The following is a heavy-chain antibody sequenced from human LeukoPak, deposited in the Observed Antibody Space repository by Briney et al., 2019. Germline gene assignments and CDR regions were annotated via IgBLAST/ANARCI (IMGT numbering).Heavy chain of an antibody. J-gene: IGHJ4*02. D-gene: IGHD3-22*01. CDR2: TGSNGVT. CDR1: GFTFRTCA. CDR3: GIRDTSDYYVF. V-gene: IGHV3-23*01. Sequence: PGGSLRLSCTGSGFTFRTCAFSWVRQAPGKGLEWVSATGSNGVTYYADSVKGRFTISRDNSKNALYLQMNGLRADDTAVYYCGIRDTSDYYVFWGQGTLVTVSS.